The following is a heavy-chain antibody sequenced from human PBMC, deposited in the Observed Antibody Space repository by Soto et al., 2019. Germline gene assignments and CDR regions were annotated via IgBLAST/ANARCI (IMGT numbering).Heavy chain of an antibody. J-gene: IGHJ4*01. D-gene: IGHD3-3*01. Sequence: ASVKVSCKASGGTFSSYAISWVRQAPGQGLEWMGGIIPIFGTANYAQKFQGRVTITADESTSTAYMELSSLRSEDTDVYYCARDSLEIFGVVTISVYFDDWAHGTLVTVSS. CDR2: IIPIFGTA. CDR1: GGTFSSYA. V-gene: IGHV1-69*13. CDR3: ARDSLEIFGVVTISVYFDD.